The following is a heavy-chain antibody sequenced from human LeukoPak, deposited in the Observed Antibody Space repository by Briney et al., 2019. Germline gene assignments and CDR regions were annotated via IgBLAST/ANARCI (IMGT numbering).Heavy chain of an antibody. CDR3: ARTMYITGSSDFDY. V-gene: IGHV3-30-3*01. J-gene: IGHJ4*02. CDR2: ISYDGSKT. D-gene: IGHD1-26*01. Sequence: GGSLRLSCAASGFTFNIYAMHWVRQAPGKGLEWVAVISYDGSKTYYADSVKGRFTISRDNSKNTLYLQMNSLRAEDTALYYRARTMYITGSSDFDYWGQGTLVTVSS. CDR1: GFTFNIYA.